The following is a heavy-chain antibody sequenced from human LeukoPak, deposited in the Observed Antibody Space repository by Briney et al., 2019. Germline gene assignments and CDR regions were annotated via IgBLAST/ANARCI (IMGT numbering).Heavy chain of an antibody. Sequence: SQTLSLTCAISGESVSGSSITWNWIRQSPSRGLEWLGRTYYRSKWYNDYALSVKSRMTINRDTSKNQFSLQVNSVTPEDTAVYYCAREGSGSYSLDFWGQGTLVTVSS. CDR2: TYYRSKWYN. J-gene: IGHJ4*02. CDR1: GESVSGSSIT. V-gene: IGHV6-1*01. CDR3: AREGSGSYSLDF. D-gene: IGHD1-26*01.